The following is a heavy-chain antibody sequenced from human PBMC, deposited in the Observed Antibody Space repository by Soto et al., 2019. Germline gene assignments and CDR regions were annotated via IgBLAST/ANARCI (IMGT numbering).Heavy chain of an antibody. Sequence: GGSLRLSCAASGFTFSSYAMSWVRQAPGKGLEWISAISGSGGSAYYADSVKGRFTISRDNSKNTLYLQMNSLRAEDTAVYYCAKDRIAARDAFDIWGQGTMVTVSS. V-gene: IGHV3-23*01. CDR3: AKDRIAARDAFDI. D-gene: IGHD6-6*01. J-gene: IGHJ3*02. CDR2: ISGSGGSA. CDR1: GFTFSSYA.